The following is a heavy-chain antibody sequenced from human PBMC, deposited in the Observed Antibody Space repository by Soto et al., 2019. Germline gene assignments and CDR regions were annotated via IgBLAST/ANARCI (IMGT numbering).Heavy chain of an antibody. CDR3: ARVSIIAASRAFDA. CDR1: GYTFTIHD. Sequence: QVQLVQSGAEVKKPGASMKVSCKASGYTFTIHDILWVRQAPGLGLEWMAWLNPHSGKTSYAQKFQGRLAMIGNASTTTAYMELSSLGSEAPAMYYCARVSIIAASRAFDAWGQGALVTVSS. CDR2: LNPHSGKT. J-gene: IGHJ4*02. D-gene: IGHD6-13*01. V-gene: IGHV1-8*01.